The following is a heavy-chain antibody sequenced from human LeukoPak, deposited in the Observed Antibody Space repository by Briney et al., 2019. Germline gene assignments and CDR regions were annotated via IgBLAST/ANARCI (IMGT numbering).Heavy chain of an antibody. CDR3: ATYSSLNRREFQY. Sequence: GGSLRLSCAASGFTFSSYAMSWVRQAPGKGLEWVSAISGSGGSTYYTDSVKGRFTISRDNSKNTLYLQMNSLRAEDTAVYYCATYSSLNRREFQYWGQGTLLTVSS. D-gene: IGHD3-22*01. V-gene: IGHV3-23*01. J-gene: IGHJ1*01. CDR1: GFTFSSYA. CDR2: ISGSGGST.